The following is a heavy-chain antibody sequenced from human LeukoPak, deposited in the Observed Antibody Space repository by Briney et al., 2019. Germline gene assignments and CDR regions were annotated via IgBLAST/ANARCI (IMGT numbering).Heavy chain of an antibody. V-gene: IGHV4-34*01. Sequence: PSETLSLTCAVYGGSFSGYYWSWIRQPPGKGLEWIGEINHSGSTNYNPSLKSRVTISVDTSKNKFSLKLISVTAADTAVYYCARQSTKYNSGWLFDYWGQGILVTVSS. CDR2: INHSGST. J-gene: IGHJ4*02. CDR3: ARQSTKYNSGWLFDY. CDR1: GGSFSGYY. D-gene: IGHD1-26*01.